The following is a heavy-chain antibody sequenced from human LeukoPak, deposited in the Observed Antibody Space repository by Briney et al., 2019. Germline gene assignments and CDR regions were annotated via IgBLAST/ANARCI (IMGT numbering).Heavy chain of an antibody. CDR2: ISSSGSTI. V-gene: IGHV3-11*01. CDR1: GFTFSDYY. D-gene: IGHD3-3*01. Sequence: PGGSLRLSCAASGFTFSDYYMSWIRQAPGKGLEWVSYISSSGSTIYYADSVKGRFTISRDNAKNSLYLQMNSLRAEDTAVYYCARAEVVEWLPFDYWGQGTLVTASS. CDR3: ARAEVVEWLPFDY. J-gene: IGHJ4*02.